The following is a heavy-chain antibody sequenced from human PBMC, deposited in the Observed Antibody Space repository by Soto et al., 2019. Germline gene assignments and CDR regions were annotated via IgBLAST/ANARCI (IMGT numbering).Heavy chain of an antibody. CDR3: ANFPRGLVGDLRN. V-gene: IGHV1-69*06. CDR1: GYTSTSYY. J-gene: IGHJ4*02. Sequence: ASVQASSTASGYTSTSYYMHWVRQSPGEGLEWMGGIIPILGTANYAQKFQDRVTITADKSTTTAYMELSSLRSEDTAIYYCANFPRGLVGDLRNWCQGTPVNVS. D-gene: IGHD1-26*01. CDR2: IIPILGTA.